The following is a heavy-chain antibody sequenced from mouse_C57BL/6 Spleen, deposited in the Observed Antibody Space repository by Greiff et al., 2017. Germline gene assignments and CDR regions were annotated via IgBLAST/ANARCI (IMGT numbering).Heavy chain of an antibody. J-gene: IGHJ2*01. CDR1: GFTFSDYG. Sequence: EVNLVESGGGLVKPGGSLKLSCAASGFTFSDYGMHWVRQAPEKGLEWVAYISSGSSTIYYADTVKGRFTISRDNAKNTLFLQMTSLRSEDTAMYYCARDPYYGRVLDYWGQGTTLTVSS. D-gene: IGHD1-1*01. V-gene: IGHV5-17*01. CDR2: ISSGSSTI. CDR3: ARDPYYGRVLDY.